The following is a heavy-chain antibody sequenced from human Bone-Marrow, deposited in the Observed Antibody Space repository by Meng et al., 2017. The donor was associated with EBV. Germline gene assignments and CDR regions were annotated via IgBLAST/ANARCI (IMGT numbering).Heavy chain of an antibody. V-gene: IGHV4-34*01. CDR3: ARPYYYGSGGNY. Sequence: VPLQQWGAXLLKPXXXLPLTRAVYGGSFSGYYWSWIRQPPGKGLVWIGEINHSGSTNYNPSLKSRVTISVDTSKNQFSLKLSSVTAADTAVYSCARPYYYGSGGNYWGQGTLVTVSS. CDR1: GGSFSGYY. CDR2: INHSGST. J-gene: IGHJ4*02. D-gene: IGHD3-10*01.